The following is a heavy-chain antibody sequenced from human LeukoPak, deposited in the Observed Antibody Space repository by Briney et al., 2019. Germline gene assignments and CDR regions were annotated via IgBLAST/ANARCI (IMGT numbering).Heavy chain of an antibody. J-gene: IGHJ4*02. CDR3: ASEYYDSSGYQTGGY. Sequence: ASVKVSCKASGYTFTSYYMHWVRQAPGQGLEWMGIISPSGSSTSYAQKFQGRVTMTRDTSTRTVYMELSSLRSEDTAVYYCASEYYDSSGYQTGGYWGQGTLVTVSS. V-gene: IGHV1-46*01. D-gene: IGHD3-22*01. CDR1: GYTFTSYY. CDR2: ISPSGSST.